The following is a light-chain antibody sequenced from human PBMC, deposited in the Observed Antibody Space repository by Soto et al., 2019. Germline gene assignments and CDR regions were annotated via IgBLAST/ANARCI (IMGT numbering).Light chain of an antibody. Sequence: QPVLTQPPSVSGAPGQRVTISCTGSSSNIGACYDVHWYQQLPGTAPKLLIYGNSNRPSGVPDRFSGSKSGTSASLAITGLQAEDEADYYCQSYDSSLSGSWVFGGGTKVTVL. CDR2: GNS. J-gene: IGLJ3*02. V-gene: IGLV1-40*01. CDR1: SSNIGACYD. CDR3: QSYDSSLSGSWV.